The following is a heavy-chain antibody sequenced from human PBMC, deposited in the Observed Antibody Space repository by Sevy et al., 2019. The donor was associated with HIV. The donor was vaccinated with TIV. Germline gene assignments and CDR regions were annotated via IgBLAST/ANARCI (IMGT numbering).Heavy chain of an antibody. V-gene: IGHV1-2*02. CDR2: INPNSGAA. Sequence: ASVKVSCKASGYTFTDYFVYWIRQAPGQGLEWLGWINPNSGAAFYAEKFQGRVTMTRDTSSTTAYMELSSLTSDDTALYYCAREGDVVRKYGIDYWGQGSLVTVSS. J-gene: IGHJ4*02. CDR1: GYTFTDYF. D-gene: IGHD3-10*01. CDR3: AREGDVVRKYGIDY.